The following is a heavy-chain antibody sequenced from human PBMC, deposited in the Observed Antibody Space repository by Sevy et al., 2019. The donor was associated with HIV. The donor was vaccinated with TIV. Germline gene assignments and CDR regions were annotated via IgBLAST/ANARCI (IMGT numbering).Heavy chain of an antibody. CDR3: SRGEYYDFPRALYYYYGMDV. V-gene: IGHV3-7*01. J-gene: IGHJ6*02. CDR1: GFTFSSYW. D-gene: IGHD3-3*01. Sequence: GGSLRLSCAASGFTFSSYWMSWVRQAPGKGLEWVANIKQDGSEKYYVDSVKGRFTISRDNAKNSLYMQMNSRRAEDTAVYYCSRGEYYDFPRALYYYYGMDVWGQGTTVTVSS. CDR2: IKQDGSEK.